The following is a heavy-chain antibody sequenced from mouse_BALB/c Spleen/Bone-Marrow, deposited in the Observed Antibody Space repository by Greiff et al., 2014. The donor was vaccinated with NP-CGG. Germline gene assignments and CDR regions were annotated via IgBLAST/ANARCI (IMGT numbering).Heavy chain of an antibody. J-gene: IGHJ3*01. Sequence: EVQLQESGGGLVKPGGSLKLSCAASGFTFSSYGMSWVRPTPEKRLAWVATISGGDSYTYYPDSVKGRFTISRANAKNTLYLQMSSLRSEDTAMYYCAMITTIAYWGQGTLVTGSA. CDR2: ISGGDSYT. CDR3: AMITTIAY. V-gene: IGHV5-9-2*01. D-gene: IGHD2-4*01. CDR1: GFTFSSYG.